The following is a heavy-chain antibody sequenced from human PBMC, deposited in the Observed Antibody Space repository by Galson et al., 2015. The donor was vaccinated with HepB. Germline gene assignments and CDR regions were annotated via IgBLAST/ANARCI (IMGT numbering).Heavy chain of an antibody. J-gene: IGHJ3*02. CDR3: ARDRELLDFGAFDI. CDR2: ISSSSSYI. CDR1: GFTFSSYS. Sequence: SLRLSCAASGFTFSSYSMNWVRQAPGKGLEWVSSISSSSSYIYYADSVKGRFTISRDNAKNSLYLQMNSLRAEDTAVYYCARDRELLDFGAFDIWGQGTMVTVSS. V-gene: IGHV3-21*01. D-gene: IGHD1-26*01.